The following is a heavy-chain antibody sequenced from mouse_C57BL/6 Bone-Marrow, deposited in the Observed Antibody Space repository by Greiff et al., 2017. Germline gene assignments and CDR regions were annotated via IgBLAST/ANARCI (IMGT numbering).Heavy chain of an antibody. V-gene: IGHV1-61*01. J-gene: IGHJ1*03. CDR3: ARYGNYPDWYFDV. CDR2: IYPSDSET. CDR1: GYTFTSYW. Sequence: QVQLQQSGPELVRPGSSVKLSCKASGYTFTSYWMDWVKQRPGKGLEWIGHIYPSDSETHYNQKFKDKATLTVDKSSSTAYMQLSSLTSEDSAVYVCARYGNYPDWYFDVWGTGTTVTVSS. D-gene: IGHD2-1*01.